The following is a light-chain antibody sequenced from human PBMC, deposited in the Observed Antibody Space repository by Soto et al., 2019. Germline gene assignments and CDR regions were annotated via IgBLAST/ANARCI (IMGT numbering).Light chain of an antibody. J-gene: IGKJ4*01. Sequence: DIQMTQAPSSVSASVGDRVTITCRASQGISSWGAWYQQKTRKAPKLLIYAASSMKSGVPSRFSGNVSGTDFTLTISSLQPEDFETYYCQQADSVPLTLGGGTKMEIK. CDR1: QGISSW. CDR2: AAS. CDR3: QQADSVPLT. V-gene: IGKV1-12*01.